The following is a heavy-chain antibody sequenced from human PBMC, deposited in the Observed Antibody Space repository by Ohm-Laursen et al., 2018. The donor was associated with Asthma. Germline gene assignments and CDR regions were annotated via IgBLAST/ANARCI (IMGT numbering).Heavy chain of an antibody. CDR2: ISGSACTI. V-gene: IGHV3-11*04. CDR1: GFTFTDYY. CDR3: AAWGSENF. D-gene: IGHD7-27*01. J-gene: IGHJ4*02. Sequence: SQRLSRAASGFTFTDYYMSWIRQAPGKGLERLSYISGSACTIYYADSVKGRFTISRENAKNSLYLQMNSLRVEDTAVYDCAAWGSENFWGQGTLVTVS.